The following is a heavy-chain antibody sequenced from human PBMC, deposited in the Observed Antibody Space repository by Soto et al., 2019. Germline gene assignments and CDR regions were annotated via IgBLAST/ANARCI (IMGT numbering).Heavy chain of an antibody. J-gene: IGHJ6*02. Sequence: GGSLRLSCAASGFTFSSYAMHWVRQAPGKGLEWVAVISYDGSNKYYADSVKGRFTISRDNSKNTLYLQMNSLRAEDTAVYYCAANVEMATKDYYYYGMDVWGQGTTVTVSS. V-gene: IGHV3-30-3*01. D-gene: IGHD5-12*01. CDR3: AANVEMATKDYYYYGMDV. CDR1: GFTFSSYA. CDR2: ISYDGSNK.